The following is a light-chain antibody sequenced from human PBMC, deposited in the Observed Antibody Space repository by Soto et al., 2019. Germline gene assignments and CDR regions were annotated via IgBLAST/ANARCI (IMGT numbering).Light chain of an antibody. CDR1: NIGNKD. V-gene: IGLV3-9*01. J-gene: IGLJ2*01. CDR2: RDS. CDR3: QVWDSSTSVV. Sequence: SYDLTQSLSVSVALGQTARITCAGNNIGNKDVHWYQHKPGQAPVLVIYRDSNRPSGIPERFSGSNSGNTATLTISRAYAVDEADYYCQVWDSSTSVVFGGGSKVTVL.